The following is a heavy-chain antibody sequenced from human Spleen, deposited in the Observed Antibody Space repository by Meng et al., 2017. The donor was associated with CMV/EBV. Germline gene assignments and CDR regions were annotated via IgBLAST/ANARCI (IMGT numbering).Heavy chain of an antibody. V-gene: IGHV1-46*01. CDR1: GYTFTSYY. CDR3: ARGLKTMVVTPGFDY. Sequence: ASVKVSCKASGYTFTSYYMHWVRQAPGQGLEWMGIINPSGGSTSYAQKFQGRVTITTDESTSTAYMELSSLRSEDTAVYYCARGLKTMVVTPGFDYWGQGTLVTVSS. D-gene: IGHD4-23*01. J-gene: IGHJ4*02. CDR2: INPSGGST.